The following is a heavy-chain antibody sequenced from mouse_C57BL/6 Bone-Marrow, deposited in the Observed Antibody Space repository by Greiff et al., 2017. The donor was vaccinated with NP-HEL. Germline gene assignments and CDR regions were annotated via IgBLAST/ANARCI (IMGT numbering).Heavy chain of an antibody. CDR2: IHPNSGST. J-gene: IGHJ3*01. CDR1: GYTFTSYW. V-gene: IGHV1-64*01. D-gene: IGHD2-2*01. CDR3: ASYGYVRCAY. Sequence: QVQLQQPGAELVKPGASVKLSCKASGYTFTSYWMHWVKQRPGQGLEWIGMIHPNSGSTNYNEKFKSKATLTVDKSSSTAYMQLSSLTSEDSAVYYCASYGYVRCAYWGQGTLVTVSA.